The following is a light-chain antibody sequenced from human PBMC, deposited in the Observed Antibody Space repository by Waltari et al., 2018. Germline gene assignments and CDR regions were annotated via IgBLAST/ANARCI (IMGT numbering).Light chain of an antibody. CDR3: QQFNTGYS. J-gene: IGKJ2*01. CDR1: RAIAND. V-gene: IGKV3-15*01. CDR2: DAS. Sequence: IVMTQSPATLSVSPGETATLTCRASRAIANDLAWYQQKPGQALRLLIYDASTRATGIPARFSGSWSETEFTLTITSLQSEDSAVYFCQQFNTGYSFGQGTKLEIK.